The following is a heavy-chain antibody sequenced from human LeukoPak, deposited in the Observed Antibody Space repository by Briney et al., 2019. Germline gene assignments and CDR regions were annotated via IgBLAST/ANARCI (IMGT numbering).Heavy chain of an antibody. CDR1: GGSISSYY. Sequence: SETLSLTCTVSGGSISSYYWSWIRQPPGKGLEWIGYIYYSGSTNYNPSRKSRVTISVDTSKNQFSLKLSSVTAADTAVYYCARERRDGYNRAVDYWGQGTLVTVSS. D-gene: IGHD5-24*01. J-gene: IGHJ4*02. CDR2: IYYSGST. CDR3: ARERRDGYNRAVDY. V-gene: IGHV4-59*01.